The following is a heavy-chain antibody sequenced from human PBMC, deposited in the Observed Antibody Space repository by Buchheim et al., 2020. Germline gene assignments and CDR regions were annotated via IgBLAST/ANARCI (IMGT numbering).Heavy chain of an antibody. V-gene: IGHV4-34*01. CDR3: ARNGLCSGGSCYSNWFDP. CDR1: GGSFSGYY. D-gene: IGHD2-15*01. Sequence: QVQLQQWGAGLLKPSETLSLTCAVYGGSFSGYYWSWIRQPPGKGLEWIGEINHSGSTNYNPSLKSRVTISVDTSKHQFSLKLSSVTAADTAVYYCARNGLCSGGSCYSNWFDPWGQGTL. J-gene: IGHJ5*02. CDR2: INHSGST.